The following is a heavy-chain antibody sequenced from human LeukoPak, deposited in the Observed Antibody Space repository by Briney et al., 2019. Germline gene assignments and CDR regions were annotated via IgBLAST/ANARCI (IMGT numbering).Heavy chain of an antibody. J-gene: IGHJ6*03. D-gene: IGHD1-26*01. CDR2: ISSSGSTI. Sequence: QPGGSLRLSCAASGFTFSSYEMNWVRQAPGKGLEWVSYISSSGSTIYYADSVKGRFTISRDNSKNTLYLQMNSLRAEDTAVYYCAKVAEVGATGYYYYMDVWGKGTTVTISS. V-gene: IGHV3-48*03. CDR3: AKVAEVGATGYYYYMDV. CDR1: GFTFSSYE.